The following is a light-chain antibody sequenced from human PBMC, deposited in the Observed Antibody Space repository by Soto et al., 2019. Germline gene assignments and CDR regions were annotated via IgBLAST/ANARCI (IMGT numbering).Light chain of an antibody. CDR3: SSYTSSTTLV. J-gene: IGLJ1*01. CDR2: HVS. CDR1: SSDVGGYEF. V-gene: IGLV2-14*03. Sequence: QSALTQPASVSGSPGQSITISCTGTSSDVGGYEFVSWYQQYPGKAPKLMIYHVSYRPSGVSSRFSGSKSGNTASLIISGLQAEDEADYYCSSYTSSTTLVFGTGTKLTVL.